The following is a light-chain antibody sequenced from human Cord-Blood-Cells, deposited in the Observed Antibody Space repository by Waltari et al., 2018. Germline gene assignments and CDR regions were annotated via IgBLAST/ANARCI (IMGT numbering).Light chain of an antibody. CDR3: QSYDSSLSAVV. CDR1: SSNIGAGYD. V-gene: IGLV1-40*01. J-gene: IGLJ2*01. CDR2: GNS. Sequence: QSVLTQPPSVSGAPGQRVTISCTGSSSNIGAGYDVHWYQPLPGTAPKLLIYGNSHRPSGVPDRFSGSKSGTSASLAITGLQAEDEADYYCQSYDSSLSAVVFGGGTKLTVL.